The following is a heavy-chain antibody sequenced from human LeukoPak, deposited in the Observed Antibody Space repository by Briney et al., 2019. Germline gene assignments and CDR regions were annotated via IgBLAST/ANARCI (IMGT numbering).Heavy chain of an antibody. D-gene: IGHD1-1*01. CDR1: GGTFSSYA. J-gene: IGHJ4*02. CDR2: IIPIFGTA. V-gene: IGHV1-69*05. Sequence: GASVKVSCKASGGTFSSYAISWVRQAPGQGLEWMGGIIPIFGTANYAQKFQGRVTITTDESTSTDYMELRSLRSEATAVYSCARSPLSPTGTIYFDYWGQGPLVTVSS. CDR3: ARSPLSPTGTIYFDY.